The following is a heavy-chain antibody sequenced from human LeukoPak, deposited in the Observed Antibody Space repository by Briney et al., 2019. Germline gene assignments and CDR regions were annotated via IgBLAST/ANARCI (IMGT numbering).Heavy chain of an antibody. CDR1: GFTVSSTY. J-gene: IGHJ3*02. Sequence: GGSLRLSCAASGFTVSSTYMSWIRQAPGKGLEWVSAISGSGGSTYYADSVKGRFTISRDNSKNTLYLQMNSLRAEDTAVYYCAKGQWFIDAFDIWGQGTMVTVSS. V-gene: IGHV3-23*01. CDR2: ISGSGGST. D-gene: IGHD3-22*01. CDR3: AKGQWFIDAFDI.